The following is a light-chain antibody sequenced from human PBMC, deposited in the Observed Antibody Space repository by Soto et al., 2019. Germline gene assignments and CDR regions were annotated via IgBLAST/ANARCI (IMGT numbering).Light chain of an antibody. Sequence: DIPMTQSPSSLSASVGDRVTITCRASQGISNYLAGYQQKPGKVPQLLIYAASTLHSGVPSRFSGSGPGTDFTLTISSLQPEYVATYYCQKYNSSPSTFRQVTKVEIK. CDR1: QGISNY. CDR3: QKYNSSPST. J-gene: IGKJ1*01. V-gene: IGKV1-27*01. CDR2: AAS.